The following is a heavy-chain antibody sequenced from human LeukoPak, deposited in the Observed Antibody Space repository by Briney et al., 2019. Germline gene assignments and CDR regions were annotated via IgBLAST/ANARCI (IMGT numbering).Heavy chain of an antibody. V-gene: IGHV4-61*02. J-gene: IGHJ3*02. Sequence: PSQTLSLTCTVSGGSISSGSYYWSWLRQPAGKGLEWIGRIYTSGSTNYNPSLKSRVTISVDTSKNQFSLKLSSVTAADTAVYYCARVREMNDAFDIWGQGTMVTVSS. CDR2: IYTSGST. D-gene: IGHD5-24*01. CDR3: ARVREMNDAFDI. CDR1: GGSISSGSYY.